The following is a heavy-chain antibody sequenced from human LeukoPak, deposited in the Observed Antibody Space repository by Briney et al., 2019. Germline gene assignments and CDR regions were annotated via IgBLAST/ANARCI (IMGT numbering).Heavy chain of an antibody. D-gene: IGHD6-19*01. V-gene: IGHV4-61*01. CDR3: ARFRGSGWYYFDY. Sequence: SETLSLTCTVSGGSVSSNTYHWSWIRQPPGKGLEWIGYIYYSGNTNYNPSLKSRATISIATSKNQFSLKLSSVTAADTAVYYCARFRGSGWYYFDYWGQGTPVSVSS. CDR1: GGSVSSNTYH. CDR2: IYYSGNT. J-gene: IGHJ4*02.